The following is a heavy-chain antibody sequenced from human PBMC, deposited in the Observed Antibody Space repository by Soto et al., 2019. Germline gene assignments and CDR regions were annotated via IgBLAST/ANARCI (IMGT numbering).Heavy chain of an antibody. CDR2: ISGSGGST. CDR3: AKRAVSDTVVVPAAILYFDY. Sequence: GGSLRLSCAASGFTFSSYAMSWVRQAPGKGLEWVSAISGSGGSTYYADAVKGRFTISRDNSKNTLYLQMNSLRAEDTAVYYCAKRAVSDTVVVPAAILYFDYWGQGTLVTVSS. J-gene: IGHJ4*02. V-gene: IGHV3-23*01. D-gene: IGHD2-2*01. CDR1: GFTFSSYA.